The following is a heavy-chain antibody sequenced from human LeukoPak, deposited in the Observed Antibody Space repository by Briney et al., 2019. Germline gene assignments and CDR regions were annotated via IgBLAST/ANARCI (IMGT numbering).Heavy chain of an antibody. CDR3: ARSQLAAAQNWFDP. D-gene: IGHD6-13*01. J-gene: IGHJ5*02. V-gene: IGHV1-69*13. CDR2: IIPIFGTA. CDR1: GGTFSSYA. Sequence: GASVKVSCKASGGTFSSYAISWVRQAPGQGLEWMGGIIPIFGTANYAQNFQGRVTITADESTNTAYMEVSSLRSEDTAVYYCARSQLAAAQNWFDPWGQGTLVTVSS.